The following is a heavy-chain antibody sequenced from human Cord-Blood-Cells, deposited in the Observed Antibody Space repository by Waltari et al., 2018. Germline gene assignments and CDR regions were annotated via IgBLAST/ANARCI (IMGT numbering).Heavy chain of an antibody. CDR3: ATEAPDSSGYYYWFDP. J-gene: IGHJ5*02. Sequence: QVQLVQSGAEVKKPGASVKVSRQVSGYTLTELSMHWVRQAPGKGLEWMGGFDPEDGETIYAQKFQGRVTMTEDTSTDTAYMELSSLRSEDTAVYYCATEAPDSSGYYYWFDPWGQGTLVTVSS. CDR2: FDPEDGET. V-gene: IGHV1-24*01. CDR1: GYTLTELS. D-gene: IGHD3-22*01.